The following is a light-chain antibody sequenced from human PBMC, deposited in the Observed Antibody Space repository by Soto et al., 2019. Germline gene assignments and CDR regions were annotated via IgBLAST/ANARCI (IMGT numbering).Light chain of an antibody. CDR3: QTWGTGIVV. CDR1: SGHSNYA. J-gene: IGLJ2*01. V-gene: IGLV4-69*01. CDR2: VNSDGSH. Sequence: QPVLTQSPSASASLGASVKLTCTLSSGHSNYAIAWHQQQPEKGSRYLMKVNSDGSHSKGDGIPDRFSGSNSGAERYLTISSLQSEDDADYYCQTWGTGIVVFGGGTKLTVL.